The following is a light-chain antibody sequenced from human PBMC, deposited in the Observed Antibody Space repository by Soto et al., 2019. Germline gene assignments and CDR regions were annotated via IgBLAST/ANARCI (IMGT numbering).Light chain of an antibody. CDR2: AAS. Sequence: DIQMTQSPSSLSAPVGDRATIPCGASQGFSNNLACYHHKPGKVPKLLIYAASTLQSGVPSRFSGSGSGTDFTLTISSLQPEDVATYYCQKYNSAPWTFGQGTKVEIK. CDR1: QGFSNN. CDR3: QKYNSAPWT. J-gene: IGKJ1*01. V-gene: IGKV1-27*01.